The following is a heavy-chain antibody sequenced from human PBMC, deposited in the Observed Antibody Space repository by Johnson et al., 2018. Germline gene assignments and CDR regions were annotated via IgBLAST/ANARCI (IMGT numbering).Heavy chain of an antibody. CDR2: ISKSGEFT. Sequence: VQLQESGGGLVQPGGSLRLSCAASGFTFDFFGMSWVRQAPGKGLEWLSSISKSGEFTYYGDSVKGRFTISRDNAKNSLYLQMNSLRAEETAVYYCARKLKYCGGDCYRDAFDIWGQGTMVTVSS. J-gene: IGHJ3*02. D-gene: IGHD2-21*01. V-gene: IGHV3-21*01. CDR1: GFTFDFFG. CDR3: ARKLKYCGGDCYRDAFDI.